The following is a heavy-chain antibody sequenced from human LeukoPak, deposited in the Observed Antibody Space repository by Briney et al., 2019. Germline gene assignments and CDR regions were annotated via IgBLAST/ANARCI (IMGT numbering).Heavy chain of an antibody. CDR3: GRGGAALLPFQI. CDR2: IYHSGST. V-gene: IGHV4-59*01. D-gene: IGHD6-6*01. CDR1: GGSFSGYY. J-gene: IGHJ1*01. Sequence: SETLSLTCAVYGGSFSGYYWSWIRQPPGKGLEWIGYIYHSGSTNYNPSLQSRVTISVDTSKNQFSLNLNSVTAADTAVYYCGRGGAALLPFQIWGQGPWVTVPS.